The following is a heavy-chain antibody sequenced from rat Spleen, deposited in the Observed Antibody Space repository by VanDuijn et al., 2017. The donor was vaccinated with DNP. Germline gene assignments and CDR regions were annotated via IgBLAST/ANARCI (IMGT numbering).Heavy chain of an antibody. CDR3: ARWTRYFDY. V-gene: IGHV3-1*01. Sequence: EVQLQESGSGLVKPSQSLSLTCSVTGNSITSNYWGWIRKFPGNKMEYIGHISYSGSTNYNPSLKSRISITRDTSKNHFFLHLNSVTTEDTATYYCARWTRYFDYWGQGVMVAVSS. J-gene: IGHJ2*01. D-gene: IGHD1-7*01. CDR1: GNSITSNY. CDR2: ISYSGST.